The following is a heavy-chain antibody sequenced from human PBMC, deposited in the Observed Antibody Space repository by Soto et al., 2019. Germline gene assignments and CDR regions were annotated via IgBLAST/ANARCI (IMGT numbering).Heavy chain of an antibody. CDR3: AKGDLLWDPFDL. J-gene: IGHJ4*02. CDR2: ITASGYSA. Sequence: SLRLSCAASGLPFRNYAMTWVRQAPGKGLEWVSIITASGYSAYYGGAVKGRFTTSRDNSRSTLYLQMNGLRADDTAVYYCAKGDLLWDPFDLWGQGTRGTVS. CDR1: GLPFRNYA. V-gene: IGHV3-23*01. D-gene: IGHD3-16*01.